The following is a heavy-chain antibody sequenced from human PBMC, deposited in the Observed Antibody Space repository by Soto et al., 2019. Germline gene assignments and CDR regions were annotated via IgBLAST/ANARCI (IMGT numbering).Heavy chain of an antibody. CDR3: ASSGDITGTPPEGYYYMDV. Sequence: GGSLRLSCAASGFTFSSYAMSWVRQAPGKGLEWVSAISGSGGSTYYADSVKGRFTISRDNSKNTLYLQMNSLRAEDTAVYYCASSGDITGTPPEGYYYMDVWGKGTTVTVSS. V-gene: IGHV3-23*01. D-gene: IGHD1-20*01. J-gene: IGHJ6*03. CDR1: GFTFSSYA. CDR2: ISGSGGST.